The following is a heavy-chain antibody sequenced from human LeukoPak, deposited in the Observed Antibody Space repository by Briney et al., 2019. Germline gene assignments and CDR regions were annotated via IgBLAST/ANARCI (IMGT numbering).Heavy chain of an antibody. J-gene: IGHJ4*02. V-gene: IGHV3-9*01. CDR3: AKEGDSGSYSY. Sequence: PGGSQRLSCAASGFTFDDYAMHWVRQAPGKGLEWVSGISWNSGSIGYADSVKGRFTISRDNAKNSLYLQMNSLRAEDTALYYCAKEGDSGSYSYWGQGTLVTVSS. CDR1: GFTFDDYA. CDR2: ISWNSGSI. D-gene: IGHD1-26*01.